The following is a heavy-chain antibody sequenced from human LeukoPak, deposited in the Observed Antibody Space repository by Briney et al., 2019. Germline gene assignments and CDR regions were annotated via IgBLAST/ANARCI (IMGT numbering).Heavy chain of an antibody. CDR1: GGSISSYY. V-gene: IGHV4-34*01. CDR2: INHSGST. CDR3: ARGPYYYGSGSYVHFRPTDE. Sequence: SETLSLTCPVSGGSISSYYWSWIRQPPGKGLEWVGEINHSGSTNYNPSLKSRVTISVDSSKNQFSLKLSSVTAADTAVYYCARGPYYYGSGSYVHFRPTDEWGQPSLVTASS. J-gene: IGHJ4*02. D-gene: IGHD3-10*01.